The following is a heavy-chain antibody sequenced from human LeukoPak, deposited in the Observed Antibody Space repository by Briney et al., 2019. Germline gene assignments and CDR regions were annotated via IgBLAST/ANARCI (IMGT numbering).Heavy chain of an antibody. V-gene: IGHV3-9*01. J-gene: IGHJ6*02. D-gene: IGHD3-10*01. CDR1: GFTFDDYA. CDR2: ISWNSGTI. Sequence: GRSLRLSCVASGFTFDDYAMHWVRQAPGKGPEWVSGISWNSGTIGYADSVKGRFSISRDNAKNSLYLQMNSLKAEDTALYYCAKDGLVRGVIITRMDVWGQGTTVTVSS. CDR3: AKDGLVRGVIITRMDV.